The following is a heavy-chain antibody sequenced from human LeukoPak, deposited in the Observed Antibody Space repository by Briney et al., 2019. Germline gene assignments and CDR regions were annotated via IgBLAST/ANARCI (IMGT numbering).Heavy chain of an antibody. CDR3: ARRRCSSTSCYAYRVVVNWFDP. CDR2: ISYDGSNK. D-gene: IGHD2-2*01. V-gene: IGHV3-30*03. CDR1: GFTFSSYG. Sequence: GGSLRLSCAASGFTFSSYGMHWVRQAPGKGLEWVAVISYDGSNKYYADSVKGRFTISRDNSKNTLYLQMNSLRAEDTAVYYCARRRCSSTSCYAYRVVVNWFDPWGQGTLVTVSS. J-gene: IGHJ5*02.